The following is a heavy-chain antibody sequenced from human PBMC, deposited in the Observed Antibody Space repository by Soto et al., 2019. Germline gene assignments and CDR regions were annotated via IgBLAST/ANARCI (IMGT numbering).Heavy chain of an antibody. D-gene: IGHD4-17*01. CDR1: GFNFRHAW. CDR2: VRSRTEGGAT. Sequence: DLEESGGGLVKPGGSLELSCVGSGFNFRHAWMGWVRQAPGKGPEWVGRVRSRTEGGATDYNAALEGRFTISRDDSKNEVYLEMNRLRPEDTAVYYCMADPSTVTSFYYFDYWGQGTRVTVSS. V-gene: IGHV3-15*05. J-gene: IGHJ4*02. CDR3: MADPSTVTSFYYFDY.